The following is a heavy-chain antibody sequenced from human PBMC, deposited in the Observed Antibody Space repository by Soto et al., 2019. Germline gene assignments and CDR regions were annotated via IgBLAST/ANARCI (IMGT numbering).Heavy chain of an antibody. CDR3: ARLLEDVYYYDSSGYYYFDY. CDR2: IYYSGST. V-gene: IGHV4-39*01. CDR1: GGSISSSSYY. J-gene: IGHJ4*02. Sequence: QLQLQESGPGLVKPSETLSLTCTVSGGSISSSSYYWGWIRQPPGKGLEWIGSIYYSGSTYYNPSLKSRVTISVDTSKNQFSLKLSSVTAADTAVYYCARLLEDVYYYDSSGYYYFDYWGQGTLVTVSS. D-gene: IGHD3-22*01.